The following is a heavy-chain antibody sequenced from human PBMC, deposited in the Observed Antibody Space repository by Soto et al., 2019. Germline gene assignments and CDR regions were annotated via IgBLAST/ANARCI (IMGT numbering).Heavy chain of an antibody. CDR1: GSRFSNYV. CDR2: IIPIFNST. V-gene: IGHV1-69*06. J-gene: IGHJ4*02. CDR3: AREGRGKKAGYNGLVSLGY. Sequence: QVQLVQSGAEVKTPGASLKVSCKISGSRFSNYVISWVRQAPGHGLEGLGRIIPIFNSTKYAQSFQGRVTITADKSTSTASLESSSLRSDDTAVYYCAREGRGKKAGYNGLVSLGYWGQGTLVTVSS. D-gene: IGHD2-2*02.